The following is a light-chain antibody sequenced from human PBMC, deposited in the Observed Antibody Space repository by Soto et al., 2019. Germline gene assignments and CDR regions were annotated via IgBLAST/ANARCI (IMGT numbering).Light chain of an antibody. CDR1: QSVRSSY. J-gene: IGKJ1*01. V-gene: IGKV3-20*01. CDR3: QQYGSSQT. Sequence: EIVFTQSPGTLCLSPGESATLSCRAIQSVRSSYLAWYQQKPGQAPRLLIYGASSRATGIPDRFSGSGSGTDFTLTISRLEPEDFAVYYCQQYGSSQTFGQGTQVDIK. CDR2: GAS.